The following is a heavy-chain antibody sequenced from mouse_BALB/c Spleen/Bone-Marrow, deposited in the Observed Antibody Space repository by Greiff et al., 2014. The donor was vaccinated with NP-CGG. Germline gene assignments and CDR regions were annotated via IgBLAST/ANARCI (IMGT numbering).Heavy chain of an antibody. J-gene: IGHJ4*01. CDR3: TRVITAVLATRAMDY. CDR2: IYPGNGDT. CDR1: GYTFTSYW. Sequence: VQLQQSGTVLARPGASVKMSCKASGYTFTSYWMHWVKQRPGQGLEWIGAIYPGNGDTGYNLKFKGKAKLTAVTSTSTAYMELSSLTNEDSAVYYCTRVITAVLATRAMDYWGQGSSVTVSS. V-gene: IGHV1-5*01. D-gene: IGHD1-1*01.